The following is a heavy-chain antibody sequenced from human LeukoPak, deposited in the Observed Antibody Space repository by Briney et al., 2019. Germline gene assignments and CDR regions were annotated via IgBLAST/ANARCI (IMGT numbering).Heavy chain of an antibody. D-gene: IGHD3-3*01. V-gene: IGHV1-69*04. CDR1: GYTFTSYG. J-gene: IGHJ4*02. CDR2: IIPILGIA. Sequence: GASVKVSCKASGYTFTSYGISWVRQAPGQGLEWMGRIIPILGIANYAQKFQGRVTITADKSTSTAYMELSSLRSEDTAVYYCARDRITIFGVVIIPLDYWGQGTLVTVSS. CDR3: ARDRITIFGVVIIPLDY.